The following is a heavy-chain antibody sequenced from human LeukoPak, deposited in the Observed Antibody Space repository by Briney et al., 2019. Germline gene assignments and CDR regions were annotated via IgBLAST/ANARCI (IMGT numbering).Heavy chain of an antibody. CDR1: GFTFSFYG. CDR2: IQYDGSYK. D-gene: IGHD2/OR15-2a*01. Sequence: GESLRLSCVTSGFTFSFYGMHRVRQAPGKGLEWVAFIQYDGSYKFYADSVQGRFSISRDNSKNTLFLQMNSLRAEDTALYYCAKTSDQLLYSKFDFWGQGTLVTVSS. CDR3: AKTSDQLLYSKFDF. J-gene: IGHJ4*02. V-gene: IGHV3-30*02.